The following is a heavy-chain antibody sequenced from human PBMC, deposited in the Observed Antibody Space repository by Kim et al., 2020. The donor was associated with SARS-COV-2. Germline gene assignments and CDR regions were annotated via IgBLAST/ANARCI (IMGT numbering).Heavy chain of an antibody. CDR1: GFTFSNAW. CDR3: TTRDRPCSSTSCYHGRGYYYGMDV. J-gene: IGHJ6*02. CDR2: IKSKTDGGTT. V-gene: IGHV3-15*01. Sequence: GGSLRLSCAASGFTFSNAWMSWVRQAPGKGLEWVGRIKSKTDGGTTDYAAPVKGRFTISRDDSKNTLYLQMNSLKTEDTAVYYCTTRDRPCSSTSCYHGRGYYYGMDVWGQGTTVTVSS. D-gene: IGHD2-2*01.